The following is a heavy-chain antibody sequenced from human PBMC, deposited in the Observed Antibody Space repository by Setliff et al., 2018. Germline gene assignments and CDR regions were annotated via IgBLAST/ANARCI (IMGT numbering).Heavy chain of an antibody. Sequence: PGGSLRLSCAASGFTFSSYWMHWVRQDPGKGLVWVSRVNDDGSSAMYADSVKGRFTMSRDNAKNTLYLQMNSLRAEDTAVYYCARAYYGTVNGYSSYYGLDVWGRGTTVTVSS. V-gene: IGHV3-74*03. CDR2: VNDDGSSA. CDR3: ARAYYGTVNGYSSYYGLDV. D-gene: IGHD3-9*01. J-gene: IGHJ6*02. CDR1: GFTFSSYW.